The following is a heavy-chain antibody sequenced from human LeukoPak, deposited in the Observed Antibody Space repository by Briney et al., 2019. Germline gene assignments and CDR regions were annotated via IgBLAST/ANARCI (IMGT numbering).Heavy chain of an antibody. CDR3: ARGGTYYDILTGYYYPYWFDP. D-gene: IGHD3-9*01. V-gene: IGHV3-48*03. Sequence: HSGGSLRLSCAASGFTFSSYEMNWVRQAPGKGLEWVSYISSSTSTIYYADSVRGRFTISRDNSKNTLYLQMNSLRAEDAAVYYCARGGTYYDILTGYYYPYWFDPWGQGTLVTVSS. J-gene: IGHJ5*02. CDR1: GFTFSSYE. CDR2: ISSSTSTI.